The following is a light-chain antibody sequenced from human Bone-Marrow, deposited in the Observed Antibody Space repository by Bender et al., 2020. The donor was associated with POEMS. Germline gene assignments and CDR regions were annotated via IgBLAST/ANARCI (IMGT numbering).Light chain of an antibody. J-gene: IGLJ3*02. CDR3: QVWDSGSSGV. CDR1: NIGSKS. CDR2: DDR. Sequence: SYVLTQPPSVSVAPGQTARITCGGNNIGSKSVHWYQQKPGQAPVLVVYDDRERPSGIPERFSGSNSGNTATLTISRVEAGDEADYYCQVWDSGSSGVFGGGTKLTVL. V-gene: IGLV3-21*02.